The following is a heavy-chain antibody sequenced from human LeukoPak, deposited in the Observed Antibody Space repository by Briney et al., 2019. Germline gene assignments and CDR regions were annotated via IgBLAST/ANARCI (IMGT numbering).Heavy chain of an antibody. D-gene: IGHD1-26*01. J-gene: IGHJ4*02. V-gene: IGHV3-53*01. CDR3: ATGDFDD. Sequence: GGSLRLACAASGFTVSSNYMSWVRQAPGKGLEWVSLIDSVGGTYSAGTVRSRLTISRDNSKNTLYLQMNSLRAEDTAVYYCATGDFDDWGQGTLVTVSS. CDR1: GFTVSSNY. CDR2: IDSVGGT.